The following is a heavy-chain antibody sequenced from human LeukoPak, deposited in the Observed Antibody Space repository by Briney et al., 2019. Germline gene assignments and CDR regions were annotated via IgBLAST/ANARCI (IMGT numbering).Heavy chain of an antibody. V-gene: IGHV3-9*01. J-gene: IGHJ3*02. CDR2: ISWNSGSI. Sequence: GRSLRLSCAASGFTFGDYALHWVRQFPGKGLEWVSGISWNSGSIGYADSVKGRFTISRDNAKNSLFLQMNSLRAEDTALYYCAKDTRRGYGAFDIWGQGTMVTVSS. D-gene: IGHD5-12*01. CDR1: GFTFGDYA. CDR3: AKDTRRGYGAFDI.